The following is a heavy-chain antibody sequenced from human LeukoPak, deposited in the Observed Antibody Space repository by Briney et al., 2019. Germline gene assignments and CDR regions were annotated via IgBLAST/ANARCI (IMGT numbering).Heavy chain of an antibody. CDR2: ISAYNGNT. V-gene: IGHV1-18*04. D-gene: IGHD2-21*02. CDR1: GYIFTGYY. J-gene: IGHJ4*02. CDR3: ARIPCGGDCATNFDY. Sequence: ASVRVSCKASGYIFTGYYIHWVRQAPGQGLEWMGWISAYNGNTNYAQKLQGRVTMTTDTSTSTAYMELRSLRSDDTAVYYCARIPCGGDCATNFDYWGQGTLVTVSS.